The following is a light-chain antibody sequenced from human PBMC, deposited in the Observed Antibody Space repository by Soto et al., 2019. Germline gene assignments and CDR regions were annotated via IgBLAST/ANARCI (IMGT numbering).Light chain of an antibody. V-gene: IGKV3-15*01. Sequence: VMKLSPAAVSVSPGERATLSCRASQSVSSNLAWYQQKPGQAPRLLIYGASTRATGIPARISGSGSGTEFTLTISSLPSDDFAVYYSQQYYMWRTFAQ. CDR1: QSVSSN. CDR2: GAS. CDR3: QQYYMWRT. J-gene: IGKJ1*01.